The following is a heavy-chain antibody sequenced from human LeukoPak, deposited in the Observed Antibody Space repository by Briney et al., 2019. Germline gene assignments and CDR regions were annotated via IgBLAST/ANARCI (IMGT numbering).Heavy chain of an antibody. Sequence: GGSLRLSCAGSGFTFRSYGMHWVRPAPGKGMAWVAVISYDVSNKYYVYSVKGLFTIFRDNSKNTLYLQISSLRAEDTAVYYCTRGTNDCGGIERKKPFDYWGQGTLVTVSS. CDR3: TRGTNDCGGIERKKPFDY. CDR2: ISYDVSNK. CDR1: GFTFRSYG. J-gene: IGHJ4*02. V-gene: IGHV3-30*03. D-gene: IGHD4-23*01.